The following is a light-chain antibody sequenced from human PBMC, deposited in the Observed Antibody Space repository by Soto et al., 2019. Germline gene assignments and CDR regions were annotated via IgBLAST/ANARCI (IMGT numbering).Light chain of an antibody. Sequence: QAVVTQPPSASGTPGQRVTISCSGSSSNIGSNIVSWYQQLPGTAPKLLIYNNNQWPSGFPDRYSGSKSGTSASLAISGLQSEDEADYYCASWDDSLNAFDFGSGTKLTVL. J-gene: IGLJ1*01. CDR1: SSNIGSNI. CDR2: NNN. CDR3: ASWDDSLNAFD. V-gene: IGLV1-44*01.